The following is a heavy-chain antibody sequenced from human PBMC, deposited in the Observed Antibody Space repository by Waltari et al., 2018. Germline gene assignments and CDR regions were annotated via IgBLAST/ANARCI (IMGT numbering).Heavy chain of an antibody. CDR1: GGTFSSYA. D-gene: IGHD6-13*01. Sequence: QVQLVQSGAEVKKPGSSVKVSCKASGGTFSSYAISWVRQAPGKWREWMGGMNPSLGTANYAQKFQGRVTITADESTSTAYMELSSLRSEDTAVYYCAGDGTRQQLGHYYYYGMDVWGQGTTVTVSS. CDR2: MNPSLGTA. V-gene: IGHV1-69*01. CDR3: AGDGTRQQLGHYYYYGMDV. J-gene: IGHJ6*02.